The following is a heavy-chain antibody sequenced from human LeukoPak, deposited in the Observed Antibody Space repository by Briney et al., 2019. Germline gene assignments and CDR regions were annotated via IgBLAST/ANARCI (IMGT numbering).Heavy chain of an antibody. CDR3: AREDIVAAIDY. CDR1: GGSISSYY. V-gene: IGHV4-4*07. J-gene: IGHJ4*02. Sequence: PSETLSLTCTVSGGSISSYYWSWIRPPAGKGLEWIGRIYNSGSTNYNPSLKSRVTMSVDTSKNQFSLKLRSVSAADTAVYYCAREDIVAAIDYWGQGTLVTVSS. CDR2: IYNSGST. D-gene: IGHD5-12*01.